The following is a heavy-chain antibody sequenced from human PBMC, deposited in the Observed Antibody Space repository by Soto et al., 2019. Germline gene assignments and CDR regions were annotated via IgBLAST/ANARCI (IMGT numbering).Heavy chain of an antibody. J-gene: IGHJ4*02. CDR2: VIPIFGTA. V-gene: IGHV1-69*13. D-gene: IGHD5-18*01. CDR3: ARRRGYSYGLYYFDY. Sequence: SVKVSCKASGGTFSSYAISWVRQAPGQGLEWMGGVIPIFGTANYAQKFQGRVTITADESTSTAYMELSSLRSEDTAVYYCARRRGYSYGLYYFDYWGQGTLVTVSS. CDR1: GGTFSSYA.